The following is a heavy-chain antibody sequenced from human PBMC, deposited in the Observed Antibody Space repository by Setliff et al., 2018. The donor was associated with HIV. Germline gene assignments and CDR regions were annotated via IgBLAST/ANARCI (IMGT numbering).Heavy chain of an antibody. D-gene: IGHD4-4*01. CDR3: ARDDSNYRQHGMDV. V-gene: IGHV3-48*03. CDR1: GFTFSSYE. Sequence: GGSLRLSCAASGFTFSSYEMNWVRQAPGKGLEWVSYISSSGSTIYYADSVKGRFTISRDNAKNSLFLQMNSLRAEDTAVYYCARDDSNYRQHGMDVWGQGTTVTVSS. CDR2: ISSSGSTI. J-gene: IGHJ6*02.